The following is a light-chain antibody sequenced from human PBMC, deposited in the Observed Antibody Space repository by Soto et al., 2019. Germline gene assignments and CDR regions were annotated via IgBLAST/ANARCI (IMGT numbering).Light chain of an antibody. CDR1: SSDVGNYNY. V-gene: IGLV2-23*02. CDR2: MVS. CDR3: CSYAGSSLYV. Sequence: ALTQPASVSGSPGQSITISCTGTSSDVGNYNYVSWYQQYPGRVPKLLIYMVSNRPSGVSNRFSGSKSGNTASLTISGLQAEDEADYYCCSYAGSSLYVFGTGTKVTV. J-gene: IGLJ1*01.